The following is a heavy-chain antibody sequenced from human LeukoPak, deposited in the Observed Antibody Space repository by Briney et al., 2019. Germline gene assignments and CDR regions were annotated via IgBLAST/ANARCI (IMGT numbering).Heavy chain of an antibody. V-gene: IGHV3-30*18. CDR2: ISYDGSNK. CDR3: AKVVAVAGPT. J-gene: IGHJ3*01. Sequence: GGSLRLSCAASGFTFSSYGMHWVRQAPGKGLEWVAVISYDGSNKYYADSVKGRFTISRDNSKNTLYLQMNSLRAEDTAVYYCAKVVAVAGPTWGQGTMVTVSS. CDR1: GFTFSSYG. D-gene: IGHD6-19*01.